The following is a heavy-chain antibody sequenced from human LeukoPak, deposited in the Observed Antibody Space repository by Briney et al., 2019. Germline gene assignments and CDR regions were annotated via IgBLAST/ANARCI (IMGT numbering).Heavy chain of an antibody. CDR3: ARDGLSYNWNYRNYFDY. V-gene: IGHV3-33*01. Sequence: GGSLRLSCAASGFTFSSYGMHWVRQAPGKGLEWVAVIWYDGSNKYYADSVKGRFTISRDNAKNSLYLQMNSLRAEDTAVYYCARDGLSYNWNYRNYFDYWGQGTLVTVSS. CDR2: IWYDGSNK. J-gene: IGHJ4*02. D-gene: IGHD1-7*01. CDR1: GFTFSSYG.